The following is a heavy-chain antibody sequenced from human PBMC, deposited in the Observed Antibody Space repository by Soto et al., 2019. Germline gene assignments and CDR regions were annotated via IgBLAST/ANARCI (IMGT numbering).Heavy chain of an antibody. CDR1: GFTFNDHS. CDR3: AKDLRSTAWYSISFFDY. D-gene: IGHD6-13*01. V-gene: IGHV3-9*01. CDR2: ISWNGGSR. Sequence: VQLVESGGGLVQPGRSLRLSCAASGFTFNDHSMHWVRQAPGKGLEWVSGISWNGGSRGYADSVQGRFTISRDNAKNSLYLQMNSLKPEDTALYYCAKDLRSTAWYSISFFDYWGQGALVTVSS. J-gene: IGHJ4*02.